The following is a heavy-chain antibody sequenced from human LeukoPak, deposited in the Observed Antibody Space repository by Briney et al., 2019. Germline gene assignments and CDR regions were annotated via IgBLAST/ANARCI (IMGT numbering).Heavy chain of an antibody. J-gene: IGHJ3*02. CDR3: AREGSGSHDAFDI. Sequence: GGSLRLSCAASGFTVSSNYMSWVRQAPEKGLEWVSVIYSGGSTYYADSVKGRFTISRDNSKNTLYLQMNSLRAEDTAVYYCAREGSGSHDAFDIWGQGTMVTVSS. D-gene: IGHD3-10*01. CDR1: GFTVSSNY. V-gene: IGHV3-66*02. CDR2: IYSGGST.